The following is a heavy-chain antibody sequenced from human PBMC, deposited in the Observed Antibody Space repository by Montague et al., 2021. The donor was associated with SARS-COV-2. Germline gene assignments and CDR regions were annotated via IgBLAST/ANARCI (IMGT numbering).Heavy chain of an antibody. Sequence: SMILSCAASGFSFSFYDMTWVRQAPVKGLECISVISGTGVSTHYXDSVKGRFTISRDNSRNTLFLQMNSLRAEDTATYFCAKEGGTGWSLDSWGPGTPVTVSS. CDR1: GFSFSFYD. CDR3: AKEGGTGWSLDS. CDR2: ISGTGVST. J-gene: IGHJ4*02. V-gene: IGHV3-23*01. D-gene: IGHD6-19*01.